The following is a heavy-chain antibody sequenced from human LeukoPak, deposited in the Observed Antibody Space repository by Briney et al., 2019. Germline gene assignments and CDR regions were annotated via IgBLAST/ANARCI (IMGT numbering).Heavy chain of an antibody. J-gene: IGHJ5*02. Sequence: ASVKVSCKASGGTFSSYAISWVRQAPGQGLEWMGWINPNSGGRNYAQKFQGRVTMTRDTSISTAYMELSRLRSDDTAVYYCARAKLRFLEGWFDPWGQGTLVTVSS. CDR2: INPNSGGR. V-gene: IGHV1-2*02. CDR3: ARAKLRFLEGWFDP. CDR1: GGTFSSYA. D-gene: IGHD3-3*01.